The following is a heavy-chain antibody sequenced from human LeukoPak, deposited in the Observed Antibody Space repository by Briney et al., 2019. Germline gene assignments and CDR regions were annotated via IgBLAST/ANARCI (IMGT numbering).Heavy chain of an antibody. D-gene: IGHD3-22*01. V-gene: IGHV3-23*01. CDR3: AKVETSYYDSSGYYPFDS. CDR1: GLTFTDFA. Sequence: GVSLRLSCEASGLTFTDFAINWVRQAPGKGPEWVSAISASGGSSFYADSVKGRFTISRDNSKNTLYLQMNSLRADDTAVYYCAKVETSYYDSSGYYPFDSWGQGTLVTVSS. CDR2: ISASGGSS. J-gene: IGHJ4*02.